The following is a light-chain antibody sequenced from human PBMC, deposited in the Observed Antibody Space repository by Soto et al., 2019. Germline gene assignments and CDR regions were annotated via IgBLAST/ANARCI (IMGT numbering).Light chain of an antibody. J-gene: IGKJ4*01. V-gene: IGKV1-27*01. CDR1: QDISKY. CDR3: QKYSRAPLT. CDR2: AAS. Sequence: DIQMTQSPSSLSASVGDTVTITCRASQDISKYLAWYQQKPGRVPKVLIYAASTLQSGVPSRFSAIGSGTYFTLTISSLQPEDVATYYCQKYSRAPLTFGGGTKVEIK.